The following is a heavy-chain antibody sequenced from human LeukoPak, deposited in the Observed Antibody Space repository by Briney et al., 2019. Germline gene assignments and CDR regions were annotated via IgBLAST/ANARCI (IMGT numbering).Heavy chain of an antibody. CDR3: ARVRHDPLEYGYYMDV. J-gene: IGHJ6*03. CDR1: GGSSSSYY. Sequence: ASETLSLTCTVSGGSSSSYYWSWIRQSPGKGLEWIGYIYYTGTSNYNPSLKSRVSISVDTSKKQLSLKLSSVTAADTGVYYCARVRHDPLEYGYYMDVWGKGTTVTVSS. V-gene: IGHV4-59*12. CDR2: IYYTGTS. D-gene: IGHD3-3*01.